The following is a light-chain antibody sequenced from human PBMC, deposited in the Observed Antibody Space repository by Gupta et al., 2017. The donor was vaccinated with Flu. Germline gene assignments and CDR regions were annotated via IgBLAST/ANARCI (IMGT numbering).Light chain of an antibody. J-gene: IGKJ4*01. Sequence: SVSASVGDRVTISCQASQDIINYLNWYQQKPGKAPKLLIYAASNLELGVPSRFSGSGSGTDFAFTISSLQPEDVATYFCQQYHDLPLFTFGGGTKVQIK. CDR3: QQYHDLPLFT. CDR2: AAS. CDR1: QDIINY. V-gene: IGKV1-33*01.